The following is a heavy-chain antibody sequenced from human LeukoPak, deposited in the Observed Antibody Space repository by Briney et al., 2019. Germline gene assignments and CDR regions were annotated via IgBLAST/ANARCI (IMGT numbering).Heavy chain of an antibody. CDR1: GFTFSSYA. Sequence: RSLRLSCAASGFTFSSYAMHWVRQAPGKGREWVAVISYDGSNKYYADSVEGRFTISRDNSKNTLYLQMNSLRAEDTAVYYCARDTHLDGDYPPVGLFDYWGQGTLVTVSS. CDR3: ARDTHLDGDYPPVGLFDY. CDR2: ISYDGSNK. D-gene: IGHD4-17*01. J-gene: IGHJ4*02. V-gene: IGHV3-30-3*01.